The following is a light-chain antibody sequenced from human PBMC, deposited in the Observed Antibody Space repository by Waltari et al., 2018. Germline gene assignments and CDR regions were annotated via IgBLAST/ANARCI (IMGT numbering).Light chain of an antibody. J-gene: IGLJ3*02. Sequence: QSVLTQPPSVSGAPGQRVTISCTGSGPNIGAGYDVHWSQQLPRAAPKLPIYGSTSRPLGVPARFFGSTSGTSASLAITGLQAEDEADYYCQSYDTSLSVVFGGGTKLTVL. CDR3: QSYDTSLSVV. V-gene: IGLV1-40*01. CDR1: GPNIGAGYD. CDR2: GST.